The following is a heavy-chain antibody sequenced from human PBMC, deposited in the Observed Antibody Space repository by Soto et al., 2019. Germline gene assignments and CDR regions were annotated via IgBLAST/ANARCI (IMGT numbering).Heavy chain of an antibody. J-gene: IGHJ4*02. V-gene: IGHV1-18*01. Sequence: QVQLVQSGAEVKKPGASVKVSCKASGYTFISYGISWVRLAPGQGLEWMGWISAHTGNTNYVHKLQGRVTMTTDTSTRAAYMELRSLRSDLTAVYYCARDHTSGWYGWLGYWGQGTLVTVSA. D-gene: IGHD6-19*01. CDR2: ISAHTGNT. CDR1: GYTFISYG. CDR3: ARDHTSGWYGWLGY.